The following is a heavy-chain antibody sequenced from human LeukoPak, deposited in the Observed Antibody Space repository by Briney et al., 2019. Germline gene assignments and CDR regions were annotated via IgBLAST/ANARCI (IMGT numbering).Heavy chain of an antibody. CDR1: GFTFSSYS. Sequence: GGSLRLSCGASGFTFSSYSMNWVRQAPGKGLEWVSSISSSSSYIYYADSVKGRFTISRDNAKNSLYLQMNSLRAEDTAVYYCARSIRGYSYGYVRWGQGTLVTVSS. V-gene: IGHV3-21*01. D-gene: IGHD5-18*01. J-gene: IGHJ4*02. CDR2: ISSSSSYI. CDR3: ARSIRGYSYGYVR.